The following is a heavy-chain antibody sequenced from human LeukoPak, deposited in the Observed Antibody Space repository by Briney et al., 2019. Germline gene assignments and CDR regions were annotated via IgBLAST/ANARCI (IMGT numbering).Heavy chain of an antibody. CDR3: ARGSHLDAFHI. CDR1: GFTFSDYY. Sequence: GGSLRPSCAASGFTFSDYYMSWIRQAPGKGLEWVSYISGSTPDTNYADSVKGRFTISRDNAKNSLYLQASSLRAEDTAVYYCARGSHLDAFHIWGQGTMVTVSS. CDR2: ISGSTPDT. V-gene: IGHV3-11*06. J-gene: IGHJ3*02.